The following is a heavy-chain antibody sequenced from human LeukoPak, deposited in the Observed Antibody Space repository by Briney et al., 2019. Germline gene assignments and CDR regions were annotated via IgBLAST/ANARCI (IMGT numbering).Heavy chain of an antibody. Sequence: GGSLRLSCAASGFTFSTYGMHWVRQAPGKGLEGVAYIRSDGKYKPYADSVKGRFTISRDNSKNPMYLQMNSLRIDDTAVYYCATEGGSSHAFAFWGQGTKATVSS. D-gene: IGHD1-26*01. CDR3: ATEGGSSHAFAF. CDR2: IRSDGKYK. J-gene: IGHJ3*01. V-gene: IGHV3-30*02. CDR1: GFTFSTYG.